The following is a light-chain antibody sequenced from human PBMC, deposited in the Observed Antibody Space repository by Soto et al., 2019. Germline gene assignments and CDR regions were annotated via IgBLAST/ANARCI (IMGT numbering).Light chain of an antibody. CDR1: QSVSRSL. Sequence: EIVLTQSPGTLSLSPVERATLSCRASQSVSRSLLAWYQQKPGQAPRLLIYGASTRATGIADRFSGSGSGTDFTLTISRLEPEDFAVYYCQQYGNPPPYSFGQGTKLEIK. V-gene: IGKV3-20*01. CDR2: GAS. J-gene: IGKJ2*03. CDR3: QQYGNPPPYS.